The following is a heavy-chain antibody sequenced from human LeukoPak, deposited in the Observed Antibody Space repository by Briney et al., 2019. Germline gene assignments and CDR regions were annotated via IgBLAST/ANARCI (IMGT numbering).Heavy chain of an antibody. J-gene: IGHJ6*03. CDR1: GFTFSSYS. CDR3: ARVPGYSSSWYISYYYYYYMDV. Sequence: PGGSLRLSCAASGFTFSSYSMNWVRQAPGKGLEWVSSISSIISYIYYADSVKGRFTISRDNAKNSLYLQMNSLRAEDTAVYYCARVPGYSSSWYISYYYYYYMDVWGKGTTVTVSS. CDR2: ISSIISYI. D-gene: IGHD6-13*01. V-gene: IGHV3-21*01.